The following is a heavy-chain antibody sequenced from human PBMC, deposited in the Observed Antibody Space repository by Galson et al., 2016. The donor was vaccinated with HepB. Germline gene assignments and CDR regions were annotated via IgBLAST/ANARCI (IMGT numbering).Heavy chain of an antibody. CDR1: GFTFSSYG. Sequence: SLRLSCAASGFTFSSYGMHWVRQAPGKGLEWVSSISAGGGSEYTDSVKGRFTTSRDISKNTLYLQMSSLRAEDTAVYCCARCSVYSSGWCNSFDPWGQGTLVIVSS. V-gene: IGHV3-23*01. CDR2: ISAGGGSE. D-gene: IGHD6-19*01. J-gene: IGHJ5*02. CDR3: ARCSVYSSGWCNSFDP.